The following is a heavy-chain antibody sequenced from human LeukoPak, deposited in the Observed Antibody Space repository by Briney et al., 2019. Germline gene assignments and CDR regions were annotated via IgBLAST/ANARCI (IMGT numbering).Heavy chain of an antibody. CDR1: RFIFNNAW. CDR3: TTEYNFNYSDSSGYYY. Sequence: GGSLRLSCAAYRFIFNNAWMSWVRQAPGKGLEWVGRIKSKTDGGTTDYAAPVKGRFTISRDDSKNTLYLQMNSLKTEDTAVYYCTTEYNFNYSDSSGYYYWGQRTLVTFSS. V-gene: IGHV3-15*01. CDR2: IKSKTDGGTT. D-gene: IGHD3-22*01. J-gene: IGHJ4*02.